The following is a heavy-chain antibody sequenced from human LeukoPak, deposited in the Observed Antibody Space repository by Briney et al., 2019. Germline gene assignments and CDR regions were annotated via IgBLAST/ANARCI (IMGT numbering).Heavy chain of an antibody. CDR3: AGANDTSSTSYYYGMDV. Sequence: PGGSLRLSCAASGFTVSSNYMSWVRQAPGKGLEWVSVIYSGGSTYYADSVKGRFTISRDNSKNTLYLQMNSLRAEDTAVYYCAGANDTSSTSYYYGMDVWGQGTTVTVSS. CDR1: GFTVSSNY. CDR2: IYSGGST. D-gene: IGHD2-2*01. V-gene: IGHV3-66*01. J-gene: IGHJ6*02.